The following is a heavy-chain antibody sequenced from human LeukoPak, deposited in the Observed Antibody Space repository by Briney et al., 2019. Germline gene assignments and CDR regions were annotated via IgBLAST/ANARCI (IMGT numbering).Heavy chain of an antibody. CDR3: ARVRSGSYYAFDI. Sequence: SETLSLTCTVSGGSISSYYWSWIRQPPGKGLEWIGYIYYSGSTNYNPSLKSRVTISVDTSKNQFSLKLSSVTAADTAVYYCARVRSGSYYAFDIWGQGTMVTVSS. D-gene: IGHD1-26*01. CDR1: GGSISSYY. V-gene: IGHV4-59*01. CDR2: IYYSGST. J-gene: IGHJ3*02.